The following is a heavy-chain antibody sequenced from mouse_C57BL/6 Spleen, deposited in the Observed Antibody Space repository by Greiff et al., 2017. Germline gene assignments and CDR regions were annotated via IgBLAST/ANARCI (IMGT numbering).Heavy chain of an antibody. D-gene: IGHD3-3*01. CDR1: GFSLTSYG. Sequence: QVQLQQSGPGLVQPSQSLSITCTVSGFSLTSYGVHWVRQSPGKGLEWLGVIWSGGSTDYNAAFISRLSISKDNSTSQVFFKMNSLQADDTAIYYCARMGDGNAMDYWGQGTSVTVSS. V-gene: IGHV2-2*01. CDR2: IWSGGST. CDR3: ARMGDGNAMDY. J-gene: IGHJ4*01.